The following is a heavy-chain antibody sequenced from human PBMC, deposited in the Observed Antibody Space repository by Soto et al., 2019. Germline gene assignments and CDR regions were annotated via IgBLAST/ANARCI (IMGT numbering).Heavy chain of an antibody. J-gene: IGHJ4*02. CDR1: GYTFTSNA. V-gene: IGHV1-3*01. CDR3: ARGFVGSADY. CDR2: INGGDADT. Sequence: ASVKVSCKASGYTFTSNAIHWMRQAPGQRLEWMGWINGGDADTKYSENFQGRVTLTRDTPATTAYMELTSLRSEDTAVYYCARGFVGSADYWGQVNLVTV. D-gene: IGHD3-10*01.